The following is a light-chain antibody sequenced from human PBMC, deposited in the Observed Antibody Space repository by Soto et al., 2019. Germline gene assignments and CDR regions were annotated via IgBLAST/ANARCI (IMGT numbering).Light chain of an antibody. Sequence: EFVLTQSPGTLSLSPGERVTLSCRASQSLTNSFIAWYQQKPGQAPRLLIYDTSSRASGIPDRFSGSGSGTDFTLTISRLQSEDFAVYYCQQYNNWPPITFGQGTRLEIK. CDR3: QQYNNWPPIT. CDR1: QSLTNSF. V-gene: IGKV3-20*01. CDR2: DTS. J-gene: IGKJ5*01.